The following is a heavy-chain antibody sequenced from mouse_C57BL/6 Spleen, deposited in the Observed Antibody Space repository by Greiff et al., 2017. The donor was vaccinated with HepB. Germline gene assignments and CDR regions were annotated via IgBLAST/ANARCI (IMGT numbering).Heavy chain of an antibody. J-gene: IGHJ3*01. Sequence: EVKLVESGGGLVKPGGSLKLSCAASGFTFSDYGMHWVRQAPEKGLEWVAYISSGSSTIYYADTVKGRFTISRDNAKNTLFLQMTSLRSEDTAMYYCARSYYYGSSPLAYWGQGTLVTVSA. V-gene: IGHV5-17*01. CDR1: GFTFSDYG. D-gene: IGHD1-1*01. CDR3: ARSYYYGSSPLAY. CDR2: ISSGSSTI.